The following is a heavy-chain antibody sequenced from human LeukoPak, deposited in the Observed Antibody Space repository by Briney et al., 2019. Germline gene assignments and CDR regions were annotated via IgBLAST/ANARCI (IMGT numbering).Heavy chain of an antibody. J-gene: IGHJ4*02. CDR1: GFTFSGSA. CDR3: TRRSLWD. V-gene: IGHV3-73*01. CDR2: IRSKGNNYAT. D-gene: IGHD3-10*01. Sequence: GGSLRLSCVASGFTFSGSAMHWVRQASGKGLEWVGRIRSKGNNYATTYAASMKGRVTFSRDDSKNTAYLQMNRLKTEDTAVYYCTRRSLWDWGQGTLVTVSS.